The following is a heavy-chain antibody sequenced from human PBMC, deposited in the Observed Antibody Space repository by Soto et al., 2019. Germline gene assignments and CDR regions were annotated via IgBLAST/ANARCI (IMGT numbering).Heavy chain of an antibody. CDR3: ARQTRAPES. CDR2: IKQDGTER. V-gene: IGHV3-7*03. D-gene: IGHD3-10*01. J-gene: IGHJ5*02. CDR1: GFTFSNYW. Sequence: GGSLRLSCAASGFTFSNYWMTWLRQAPGKGLECVANIKQDGTERYYADSVKGRFTISRDNSKNSLYLQMNSLRVEDTAVYYCARQTRAPESWGQGTLVTVSS.